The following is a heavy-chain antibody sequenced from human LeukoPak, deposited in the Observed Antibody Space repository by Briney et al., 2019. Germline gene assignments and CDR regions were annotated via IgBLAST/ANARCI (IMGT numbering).Heavy chain of an antibody. CDR3: ARKSGGSGSDAFEI. J-gene: IGHJ3*02. V-gene: IGHV4-39*01. D-gene: IGHD3-10*01. CDR1: GGSISSSSYY. CDR2: VHYTYGGST. Sequence: SETLSPTCTVSGGSISSSSYYWGWIRQPPGKGLEWIASVHYTYGGSTYYSPSLKSRVTMSVDTSKSQFSLKLRSVTAADTAVYYCARKSGGSGSDAFEIWGQGTMITVSS.